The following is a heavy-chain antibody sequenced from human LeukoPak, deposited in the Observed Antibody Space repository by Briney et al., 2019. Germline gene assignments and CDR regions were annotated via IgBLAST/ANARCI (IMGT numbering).Heavy chain of an antibody. V-gene: IGHV4-59*12. D-gene: IGHD6-13*01. Sequence: PSETLSLTCTVSGGSISSYYWSWIRQPPGKGLEWIGNIYYSGSTNYNPSLKSRVTISVDTSKNQFSLKLSSVTAADTAVYYCARRRVAAAGPFDYWGQGTLVTVSS. CDR3: ARRRVAAAGPFDY. J-gene: IGHJ4*02. CDR1: GGSISSYY. CDR2: IYYSGST.